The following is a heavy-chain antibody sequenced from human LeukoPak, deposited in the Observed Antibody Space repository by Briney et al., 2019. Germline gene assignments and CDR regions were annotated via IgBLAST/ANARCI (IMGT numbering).Heavy chain of an antibody. D-gene: IGHD2-2*01. CDR1: GGSISSGDYY. V-gene: IGHV4-30-4*01. J-gene: IGHJ3*02. Sequence: SQTLSLTCTVSGGSISSGDYYWSWIRQPAGKGLEWIGYIYFSGSTYYNPSLKSRVTISVDTSKNQFSLKLSSVTAADTAVYYCARDLEYCSSTSCYRGGAFDIWGQGTMVTVSS. CDR3: ARDLEYCSSTSCYRGGAFDI. CDR2: IYFSGST.